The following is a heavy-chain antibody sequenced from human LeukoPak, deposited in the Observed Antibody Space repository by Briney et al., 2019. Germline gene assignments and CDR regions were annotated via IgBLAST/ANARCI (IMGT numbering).Heavy chain of an antibody. CDR1: LFTLSTYA. Sequence: PGRSLRLSCAASLFTLSTYAMASGPQAPGKGREWVSAIRDSGITTFYEDSVKGRFAIPRDNSRNTLFLQINSLRADAAAVYYCASPGCGGNCYYRMDVWGKGTAVTVSS. V-gene: IGHV3-23*01. CDR3: ASPGCGGNCYYRMDV. CDR2: IRDSGITT. D-gene: IGHD2-21*01. J-gene: IGHJ6*04.